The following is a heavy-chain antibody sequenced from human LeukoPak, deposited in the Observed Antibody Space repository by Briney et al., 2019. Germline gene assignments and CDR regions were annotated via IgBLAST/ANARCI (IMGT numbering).Heavy chain of an antibody. J-gene: IGHJ4*02. CDR2: INPNGGGT. CDR3: ARDGGGTTLPFDY. CDR1: GYTFTDYY. D-gene: IGHD1-1*01. Sequence: ASVKVSCKASGYTFTDYYMHWVRQAPGQGLEWMGWINPNGGGTNYAQKFQGRVTMTRDTSISTAYMELNRLRSDDTAVYYCARDGGGTTLPFDYWGQGTLVTVSS. V-gene: IGHV1-2*02.